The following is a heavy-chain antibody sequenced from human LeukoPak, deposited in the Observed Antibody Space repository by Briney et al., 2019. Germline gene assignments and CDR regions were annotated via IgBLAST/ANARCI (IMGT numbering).Heavy chain of an antibody. CDR2: IYYSGST. CDR3: ARCYYDILTGYWPFDY. D-gene: IGHD3-9*01. V-gene: IGHV4-39*01. CDR1: GGSISSSSYY. Sequence: SETLSLTCTVSGGSISSSSYYWGWIRQPPGKGLEWIGSIYYSGSTYYNPSLKSRVTISVDTFKNQFSLKLSSVTAADTAVYYCARCYYDILTGYWPFDYWGQGTLVTVSS. J-gene: IGHJ4*02.